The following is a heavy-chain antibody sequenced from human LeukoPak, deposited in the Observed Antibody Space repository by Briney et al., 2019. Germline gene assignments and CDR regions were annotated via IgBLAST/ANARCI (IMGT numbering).Heavy chain of an antibody. CDR2: ISDSGGRT. CDR1: GITLSNYG. D-gene: IGHD3-22*01. Sequence: GGSLRLSCAVSGITLSNYGMSWVRQAPGKGLEWVAGISDSGGRTNYADSVKGRFTISIDNPKNTLYLQMNSLRAEDTAVYFCAKRGVGIRVILGGFHKEAYYFDSWGQGALVTVSS. J-gene: IGHJ4*02. CDR3: AKRGVGIRVILGGFHKEAYYFDS. V-gene: IGHV3-23*01.